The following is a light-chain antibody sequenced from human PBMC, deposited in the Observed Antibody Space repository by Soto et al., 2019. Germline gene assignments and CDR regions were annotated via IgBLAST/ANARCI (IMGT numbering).Light chain of an antibody. Sequence: AVVTQDPSLTVSPGVTFTLTCGSITGAVTNGHYPYWFQQKPGQAPRTLIYDTTNRHSWTPARFSGSLLGGKAALNISGEQPEDEAEYYCLLSYNGTYVFGNGKKVTV. CDR1: TGAVTNGHY. CDR3: LLSYNGTYV. V-gene: IGLV7-46*01. CDR2: DTT. J-gene: IGLJ1*01.